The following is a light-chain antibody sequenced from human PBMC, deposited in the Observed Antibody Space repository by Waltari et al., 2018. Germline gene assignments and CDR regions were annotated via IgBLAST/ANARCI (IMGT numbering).Light chain of an antibody. J-gene: IGLJ2*01. Sequence: QSALTQPASMSGSPGQSITISFSGTSSDVGGYNYVPWYQQHSGRAPKLIIFDVTLRPSGISNRFSGSKSGNTASLTISGLQAEDEADYYCSSYTRSSTVVFGGGTRLTVL. CDR1: SSDVGGYNY. CDR3: SSYTRSSTVV. CDR2: DVT. V-gene: IGLV2-14*03.